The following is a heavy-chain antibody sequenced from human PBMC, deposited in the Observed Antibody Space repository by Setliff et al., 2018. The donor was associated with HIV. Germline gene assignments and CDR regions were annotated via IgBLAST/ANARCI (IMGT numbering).Heavy chain of an antibody. CDR2: MKYDESSE. D-gene: IGHD4-4*01. V-gene: IGHV3-30*02. CDR1: GFTFSAHG. CDR3: AKDGDYRNGDYDAFDI. J-gene: IGHJ3*02. Sequence: PGGSLRLSCAASGFTFSAHGMHWVRQAPGKGLEWVAFMKYDESSEYYADSVKGRVTISRDNSKNTVDLQMNSLRTEDTAVYYCAKDGDYRNGDYDAFDIWGRGTMVTVSS.